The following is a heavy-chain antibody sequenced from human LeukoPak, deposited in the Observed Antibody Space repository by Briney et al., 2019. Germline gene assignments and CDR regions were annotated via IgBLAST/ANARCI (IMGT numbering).Heavy chain of an antibody. D-gene: IGHD6-13*01. Sequence: PGGSLRLSCAASGFTFSSYAMHWVRQAPGKGLEWVAVISYDGSNKYYADSVKGRFTISRDNSKNTLYLQMNSLRAEGTAVYYCARDLGSSWVFDYWGQGTLVTVSS. J-gene: IGHJ4*02. CDR2: ISYDGSNK. CDR3: ARDLGSSWVFDY. CDR1: GFTFSSYA. V-gene: IGHV3-30-3*01.